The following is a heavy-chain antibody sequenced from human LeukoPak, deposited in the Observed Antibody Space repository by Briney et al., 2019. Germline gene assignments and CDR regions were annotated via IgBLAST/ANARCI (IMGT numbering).Heavy chain of an antibody. CDR2: ISNSGRST. J-gene: IGHJ4*02. CDR1: GFTLSTYD. V-gene: IGHV3-23*01. D-gene: IGHD1-1*01. CDR3: AKPGETSNYYFDS. Sequence: PGMSLRLSCAASGFTLSTYDMSWVRQAPGKGLEWVSTISNSGRSTYYADSVKGRFTISKDNSKNTLYLQMNGLRAEDTALYYCAKPGETSNYYFDSWGQGTLVTVSS.